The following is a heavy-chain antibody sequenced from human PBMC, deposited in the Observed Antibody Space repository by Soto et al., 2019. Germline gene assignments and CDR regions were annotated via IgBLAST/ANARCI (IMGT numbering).Heavy chain of an antibody. CDR1: GFTFSSYG. Sequence: GGSLRLSCAPSGFTFSSYGIHWVRQAPGKGLEWVAVIWYDGSNKYYADSVKGRFTISRDNSKNTLYLQMNSLRAEDTAVYYCARGPDIVVVVSHYGMDVWGQGTTVTISS. D-gene: IGHD2-15*01. V-gene: IGHV3-33*01. J-gene: IGHJ6*02. CDR2: IWYDGSNK. CDR3: ARGPDIVVVVSHYGMDV.